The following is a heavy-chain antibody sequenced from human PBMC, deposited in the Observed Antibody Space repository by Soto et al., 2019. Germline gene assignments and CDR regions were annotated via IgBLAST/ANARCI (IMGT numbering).Heavy chain of an antibody. CDR3: AREDFAVTASGIFDY. V-gene: IGHV4-59*01. CDR2: IYYSGST. CDR1: GGSISSYY. D-gene: IGHD2-21*02. J-gene: IGHJ4*02. Sequence: PSETLSLTCTVSGGSISSYYWSWIRQPPGKGLEWIGYIYYSGSTKFNPSLKSRVTISLDMSKNHFSLKLRSVTAADTAVYYCAREDFAVTASGIFDYWGQGTLVTVSS.